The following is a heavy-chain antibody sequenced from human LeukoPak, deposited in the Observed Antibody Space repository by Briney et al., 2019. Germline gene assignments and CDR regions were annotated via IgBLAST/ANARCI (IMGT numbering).Heavy chain of an antibody. Sequence: PSETLSLTCAVSGGSISSGGYSWSWIRQPPGKGLEWIGYIYHSGSTYYNPSLKSRVTISVDRSKNQFSLKLSSVTAADTAVYYCARDSIASYGDYGYWGQGTLVTVSS. CDR1: GGSISSGGYS. V-gene: IGHV4-30-2*01. J-gene: IGHJ4*02. D-gene: IGHD4-17*01. CDR3: ARDSIASYGDYGY. CDR2: IYHSGST.